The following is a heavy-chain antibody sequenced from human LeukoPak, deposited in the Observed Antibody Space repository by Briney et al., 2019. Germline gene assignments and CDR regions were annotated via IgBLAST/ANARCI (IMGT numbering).Heavy chain of an antibody. Sequence: SGPTLVNPTQTLTLTCTFSGFSLSTSGVGVGWIRQPPGKALEWLAVIYRDDDKNYSPSLKSRLTITKDTSKNQVVLTMTNMDPVDTATYYCAHRAIAARPEYFDYWGQGTLVTVSS. CDR3: AHRAIAARPEYFDY. J-gene: IGHJ4*02. D-gene: IGHD6-6*01. CDR2: IYRDDDK. V-gene: IGHV2-5*02. CDR1: GFSLSTSGVG.